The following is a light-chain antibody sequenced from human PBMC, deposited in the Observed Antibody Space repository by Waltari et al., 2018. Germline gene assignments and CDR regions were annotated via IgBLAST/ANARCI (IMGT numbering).Light chain of an antibody. CDR2: GAS. Sequence: EIVLTQSPGPLSLSPGERATLSCRASQSIGRYLSWYQQKPGQAPRLLIYGASSRAAGIPDRFSGSGSGTDFSLTISRLEPEDFAVYYCQNHERLPAVFGQGTKVEIK. CDR1: QSIGRY. V-gene: IGKV3-20*01. J-gene: IGKJ1*01. CDR3: QNHERLPAV.